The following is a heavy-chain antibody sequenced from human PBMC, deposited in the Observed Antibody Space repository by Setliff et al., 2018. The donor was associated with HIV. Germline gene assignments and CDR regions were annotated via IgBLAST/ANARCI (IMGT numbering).Heavy chain of an antibody. CDR3: ARHDITLVRGLV. CDR1: GYSISSGYY. CDR2: IHHSGNT. V-gene: IGHV4-38-2*01. Sequence: SETLSLTCPVSGYSISSGYYWGWIRQPPGRGLEWIGAIHHSGNTYYNPSLKSRVTISVDTSKNLFSLKVNSVTAADTAGYYCARHDITLVRGLVWGQGTTVPVSS. D-gene: IGHD3-10*01. J-gene: IGHJ6*02.